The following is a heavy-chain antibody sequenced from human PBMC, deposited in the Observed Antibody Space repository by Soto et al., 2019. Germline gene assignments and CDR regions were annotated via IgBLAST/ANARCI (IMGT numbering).Heavy chain of an antibody. CDR3: ARGNYFDSSGAFDY. CDR2: ISGYNGNT. Sequence: QVQLVQSGAEVKKSGASVKVSCKASGYTFTSYGITWVRQAPGQGLEWMGWISGYNGNTNYAQMLQGRITMTIDTSTSTAYMDLRSLKSDDTAVYFCARGNYFDSSGAFDYWGQGTVVTVSS. J-gene: IGHJ4*02. D-gene: IGHD3-22*01. CDR1: GYTFTSYG. V-gene: IGHV1-18*04.